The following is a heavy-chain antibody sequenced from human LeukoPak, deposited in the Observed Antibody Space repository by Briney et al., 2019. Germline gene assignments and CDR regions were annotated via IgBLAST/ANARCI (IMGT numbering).Heavy chain of an antibody. D-gene: IGHD3-22*01. Sequence: ASVKVSCKASGYTFTGYYMHWVRQAPGQGLEWMGWINPNSGGTNYAQKFQGRVTMTRDTSISTAYMELSRLRSGDTAVYYCASTGAEYYYDSSGYNYWGQGTLVTVSS. V-gene: IGHV1-2*02. CDR3: ASTGAEYYYDSSGYNY. CDR1: GYTFTGYY. J-gene: IGHJ4*02. CDR2: INPNSGGT.